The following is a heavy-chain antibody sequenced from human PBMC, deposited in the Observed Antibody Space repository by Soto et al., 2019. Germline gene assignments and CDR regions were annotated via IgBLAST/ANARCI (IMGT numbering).Heavy chain of an antibody. Sequence: ETLSLTCTVSGGSINNNYWSWIRQPPGRGLEWIGYIFSDGRTNYNPSLETRVAMSVDTSKNQLSLKLRSVTAADTAVYYCARGGDNSPWYYSLWGQGTLVTVSS. V-gene: IGHV4-59*01. J-gene: IGHJ4*02. CDR2: IFSDGRT. CDR3: ARGGDNSPWYYSL. D-gene: IGHD3-10*01. CDR1: GGSINNNY.